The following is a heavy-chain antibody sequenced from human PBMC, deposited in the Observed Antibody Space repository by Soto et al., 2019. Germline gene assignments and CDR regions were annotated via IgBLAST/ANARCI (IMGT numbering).Heavy chain of an antibody. V-gene: IGHV3-30*15. CDR2: ISYDGINE. CDR3: ARDRLRLEELSLIGYFDY. Sequence: GGSLRLSCEASGFTFTSYAMHWVRQAPSKGLEWVAVISYDGINEYYADSVKGRFTISRDNSKNTLFLQMSSLRVEDTAVYYCARDRLRLEELSLIGYFDYWGQGTLVTVSS. J-gene: IGHJ4*02. D-gene: IGHD3-16*02. CDR1: GFTFTSYA.